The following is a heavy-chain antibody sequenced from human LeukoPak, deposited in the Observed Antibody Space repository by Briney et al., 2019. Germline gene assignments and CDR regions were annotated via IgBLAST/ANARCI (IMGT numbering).Heavy chain of an antibody. J-gene: IGHJ4*02. V-gene: IGHV3-11*04. CDR1: GLTFSDYY. CDR3: AIQITMIVVVPYFDY. CDR2: ISGSGTTT. D-gene: IGHD3-22*01. Sequence: GGSPRLSCAASGLTFSDYYMTWIRQAPGKGLEWVSSISGSGTTTYSADSVRGRFTVSRDNAKNSVFLYMNSLRAEDTAVYYCAIQITMIVVVPYFDYWGQGTLVTVSS.